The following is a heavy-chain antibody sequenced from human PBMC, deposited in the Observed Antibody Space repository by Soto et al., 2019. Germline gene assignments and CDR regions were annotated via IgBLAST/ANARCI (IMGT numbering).Heavy chain of an antibody. J-gene: IGHJ4*02. CDR1: GHSISSGFYY. V-gene: IGHV4-38-2*01. D-gene: IGHD5-18*01. Sequence: PSETLSLTCAVSGHSISSGFYYWGWIRQPPGKGLEWIGSMYHSGSTYYNPSLKSRVTMSGDTSKNQLSLKLTSLTAADTAVYYCARYGYSYSMRFFDKWGQGTRVTVSS. CDR3: ARYGYSYSMRFFDK. CDR2: MYHSGST.